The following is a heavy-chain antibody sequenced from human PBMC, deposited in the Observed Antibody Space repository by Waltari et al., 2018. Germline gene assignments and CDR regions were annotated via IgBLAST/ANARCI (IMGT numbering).Heavy chain of an antibody. Sequence: EVQLVETGGGLIQPGVSLRLSCAASGFTVSSNYMTWVRQAPGKGLEWVSVIDSGGSGGNTYYADSVKGRFTISRDNSKNTLYLQMNGLRAEDTAMYYCATDYDGNAYVAFDIWGQGTMVTVSS. CDR2: IDSGGSGGNT. J-gene: IGHJ3*02. CDR3: ATDYDGNAYVAFDI. D-gene: IGHD3-22*01. CDR1: GFTVSSNY. V-gene: IGHV3-53*02.